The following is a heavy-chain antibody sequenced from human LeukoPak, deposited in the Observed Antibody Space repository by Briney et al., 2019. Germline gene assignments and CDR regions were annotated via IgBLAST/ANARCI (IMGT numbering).Heavy chain of an antibody. J-gene: IGHJ4*02. CDR2: NYHSGST. CDR1: GGSISSGGYY. Sequence: SSETLSLTCTVSGGSISSGGYYWSWIRQPPGKGLEWIGYNYHSGSTYYNPSLKSRVTISVDRSKNQFSLKLSSVTAADTAVYYCARDQAARGLGSPWGQGTLVTVSS. V-gene: IGHV4-30-2*01. D-gene: IGHD6-6*01. CDR3: ARDQAARGLGSP.